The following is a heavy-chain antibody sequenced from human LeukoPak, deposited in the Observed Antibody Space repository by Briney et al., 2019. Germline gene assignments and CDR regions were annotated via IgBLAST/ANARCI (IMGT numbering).Heavy chain of an antibody. J-gene: IGHJ6*03. CDR1: GYTFTGYY. D-gene: IGHD3-10*01. CDR3: ASRGYYYMDV. CDR2: INPNNGGT. V-gene: IGHV1-2*02. Sequence: ASVKVSCKASGYTFTGYYVHWVRQAPGQGLEWMGWINPNNGGTNYAQKFQGRVTMTRDTSISTVCMELSRLRSDDTAVYYCASRGYYYMDVWGKGTTVTVSS.